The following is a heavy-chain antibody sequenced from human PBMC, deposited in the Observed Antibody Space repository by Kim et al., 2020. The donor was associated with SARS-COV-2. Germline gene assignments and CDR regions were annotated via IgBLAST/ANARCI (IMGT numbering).Heavy chain of an antibody. V-gene: IGHV1-69*13. CDR1: GGTFSSYA. D-gene: IGHD1-1*01. CDR3: ARAGTRTNWFDP. J-gene: IGHJ5*02. Sequence: SVKVSCKASGGTFSSYAISWVRQAPGQGLEWMGGIIPIFGTANYAQKFQGRVTITADESTSTAYMELSSLRSEDTAVYYCARAGTRTNWFDPWGQGTLVTVSS. CDR2: IIPIFGTA.